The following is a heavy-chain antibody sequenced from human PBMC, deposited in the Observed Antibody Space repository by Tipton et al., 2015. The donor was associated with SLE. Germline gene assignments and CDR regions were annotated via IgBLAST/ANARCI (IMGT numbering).Heavy chain of an antibody. CDR2: VYSSGFS. V-gene: IGHV4-59*01. Sequence: TLSLTCTVSGDSINGYYWTWIRQPPGKGLEWVGYVYSSGFSDYNPSLRSRVTISLDTSKNQFSLRLSSATAADTAVYYCARVGHGFDGSGYNSHYYYYMDVWGKGTTVTVSS. CDR3: ARVGHGFDGSGYNSHYYYYMDV. J-gene: IGHJ6*03. D-gene: IGHD3-22*01. CDR1: GDSINGYY.